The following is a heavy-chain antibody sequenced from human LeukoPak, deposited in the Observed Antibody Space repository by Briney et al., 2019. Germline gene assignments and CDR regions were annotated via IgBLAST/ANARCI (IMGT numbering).Heavy chain of an antibody. V-gene: IGHV5-10-1*01. CDR3: ARQLLWFGEPNNWFDP. Sequence: GESLKISCKGSGYSFTSYWISWVRQMPGKGLEWMGRIDPRDSYTNYSPSFQGHVTISADKSISTAYLQWSSLKASDTAMYYCARQLLWFGEPNNWFDPWGQGTLVTVSS. CDR1: GYSFTSYW. D-gene: IGHD3-10*01. J-gene: IGHJ5*02. CDR2: IDPRDSYT.